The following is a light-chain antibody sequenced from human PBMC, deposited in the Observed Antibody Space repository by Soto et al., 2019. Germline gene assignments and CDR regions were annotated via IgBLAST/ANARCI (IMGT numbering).Light chain of an antibody. CDR1: SSDIGDYDY. V-gene: IGLV2-11*01. CDR2: DVN. CDR3: CSYAGSYTWV. Sequence: QSALTQPRSVSGSPGQSVTISCTGTSSDIGDYDYVSWYQHHPGKAPKLIIYDVNKRPSGVPDRFSGSKSGYTASLTISGLQAEDEADYYCCSYAGSYTWVFGGGTQLTVL. J-gene: IGLJ3*02.